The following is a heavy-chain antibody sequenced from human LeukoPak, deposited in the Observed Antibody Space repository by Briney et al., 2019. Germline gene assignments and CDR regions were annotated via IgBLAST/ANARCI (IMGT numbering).Heavy chain of an antibody. CDR2: ISYDGSNK. D-gene: IGHD2-15*01. V-gene: IGHV3-30-3*02. J-gene: IGHJ4*02. CDR1: GFTFSSYA. CDR3: AKQVGYCSDGNCYFDY. Sequence: GSLRLSCAASGFTFSSYAMHWVHQAPGKGLEWVAVISYDGSNKYYADSVKGRFTISRDNSKNTLYVQMNSLRAEDTALYYCAKQVGYCSDGNCYFDYWGQGTTVTVSS.